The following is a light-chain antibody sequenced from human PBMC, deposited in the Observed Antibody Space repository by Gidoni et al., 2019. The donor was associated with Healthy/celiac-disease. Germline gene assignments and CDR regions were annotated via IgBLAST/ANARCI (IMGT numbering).Light chain of an antibody. CDR3: QQYYSYPQIT. J-gene: IGKJ5*01. V-gene: IGKV1-8*01. CDR1: QGISSY. CDR2: AAS. Sequence: AIRMTQSPSSFSASTGARVTITCRASQGISSYLAWYQQKPGKAPKLLIYAASTLQSGVPSRFSGSGSVTDFTLTISCLQSEDFATYYCQQYYSYPQITFGQGTRLEIK.